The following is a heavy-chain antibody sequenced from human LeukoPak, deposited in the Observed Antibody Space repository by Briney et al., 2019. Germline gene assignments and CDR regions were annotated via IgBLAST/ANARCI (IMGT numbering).Heavy chain of an antibody. D-gene: IGHD6-19*01. CDR3: ARLFSRGWEYHFGLDV. CDR1: GGSISTDASY. CDR2: IYYSGST. Sequence: SETLSLTCTVSGGSISTDASYWAWIRQPPGKGLEWIGSIYYSGSTYYSSSLKSRVTLSVDTSKNQFSLKMSSVTAADTAVFYCARLFSRGWEYHFGLDVWGQGTTVTVS. J-gene: IGHJ6*02. V-gene: IGHV4-39*01.